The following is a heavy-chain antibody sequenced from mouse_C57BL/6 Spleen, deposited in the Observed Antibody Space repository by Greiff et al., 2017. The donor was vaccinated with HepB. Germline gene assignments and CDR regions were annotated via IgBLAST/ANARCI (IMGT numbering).Heavy chain of an antibody. V-gene: IGHV1-50*01. Sequence: VQLQQSGAELVKPGASVKLSCKASGYTFTSYWMQWVKQRPGQGLEWIGEIDPSDRYTNYNQKFKGKATLTVDTSSCTAYMQLSSLTSEDAAVYYCARGGSSYAMECWGKGTSVTVSS. CDR3: ARGGSSYAMEC. D-gene: IGHD1-1*01. J-gene: IGHJ4*01. CDR2: IDPSDRYT. CDR1: GYTFTSYW.